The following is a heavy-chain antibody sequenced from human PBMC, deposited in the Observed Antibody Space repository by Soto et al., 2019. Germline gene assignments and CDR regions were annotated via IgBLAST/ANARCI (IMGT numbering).Heavy chain of an antibody. J-gene: IGHJ4*02. CDR3: ARGPF. V-gene: IGHV3-7*01. CDR2: INQDGSAK. Sequence: EVRMVASGGGVVQPGESLRLSCAASGFTFSNQWMSWVRQAPGKGLEWVANINQDGSAKSHVDSVEGRFTISRDNAKNSLYLQMNTLRVEDTAGYYCARGPFWGQGTLVTVSS. CDR1: GFTFSNQW. D-gene: IGHD3-3*02.